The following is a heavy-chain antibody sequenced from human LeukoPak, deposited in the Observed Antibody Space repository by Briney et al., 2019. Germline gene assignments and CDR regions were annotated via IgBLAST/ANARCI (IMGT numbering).Heavy chain of an antibody. CDR1: GGSISSYY. V-gene: IGHV4-59*08. Sequence: SETLSLTCTVSGGSISSYYWSWIRQPPGEGLEWIGYIYYSGSTNYNPSLKSRVTISVDTSKNQFSLKLSSVTAADTAVYYCARYDSSGYSPDAFDTWGQGTMVTVSS. D-gene: IGHD3-22*01. J-gene: IGHJ3*02. CDR2: IYYSGST. CDR3: ARYDSSGYSPDAFDT.